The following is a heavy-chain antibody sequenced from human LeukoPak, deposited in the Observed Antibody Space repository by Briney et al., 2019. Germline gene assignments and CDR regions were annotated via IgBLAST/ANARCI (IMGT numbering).Heavy chain of an antibody. J-gene: IGHJ6*03. D-gene: IGHD6-13*01. V-gene: IGHV3-9*01. CDR3: AMSSSWSDYYYYYMDV. Sequence: GGSLRLSCAASGFTFDDYAMHWVRQAPGKGLEWVSGISWNSGSIGYADSVKGRFTISRDNAKNSLYLQMNSLRAEDTAVYYCAMSSSWSDYYYYYMDVWGKGTTVTVSS. CDR1: GFTFDDYA. CDR2: ISWNSGSI.